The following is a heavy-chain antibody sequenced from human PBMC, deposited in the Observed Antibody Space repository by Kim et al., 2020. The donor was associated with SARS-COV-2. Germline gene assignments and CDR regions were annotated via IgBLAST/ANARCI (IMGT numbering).Heavy chain of an antibody. Sequence: MNPNSGNTGYARKFTGRVTMTRNTSISTAYMELSSLRSEDTAVYYCARVGRLLWFGELLYSYYGMDVWGQGTTVTVSS. CDR2: MNPNSGNT. CDR3: ARVGRLLWFGELLYSYYGMDV. J-gene: IGHJ6*02. D-gene: IGHD3-10*01. V-gene: IGHV1-8*01.